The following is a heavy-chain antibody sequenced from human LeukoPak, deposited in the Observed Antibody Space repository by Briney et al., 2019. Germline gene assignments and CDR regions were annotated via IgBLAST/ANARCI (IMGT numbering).Heavy chain of an antibody. Sequence: ASVKVSCKASGYTFTSYGISWVRQAPGQGHEWMGWISAYNGNTNYAQMFRGRVTMTTDTSTSTAYMELRSLRSDDTAVYYCARDVSPGITVAGITLDYWGQGTLVTVSS. CDR3: ARDVSPGITVAGITLDY. CDR1: GYTFTSYG. CDR2: ISAYNGNT. J-gene: IGHJ4*02. D-gene: IGHD6-19*01. V-gene: IGHV1-18*01.